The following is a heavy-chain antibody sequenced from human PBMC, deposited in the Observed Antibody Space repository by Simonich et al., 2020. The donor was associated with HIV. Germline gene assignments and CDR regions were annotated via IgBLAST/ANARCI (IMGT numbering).Heavy chain of an antibody. CDR3: ARRGPRYYDSSGYYSR. D-gene: IGHD3-22*01. CDR1: GGSFSGYY. V-gene: IGHV4-34*01. CDR2: INHSGST. Sequence: QVQLQQWGAGLLKPSETLSLTCAVYGGSFSGYYWSWIRQPPGKGLGWIGEINHSGSTNYNPALKSRVTISVDTSKNQFSLKLSSVTAADTAVYYCARRGPRYYDSSGYYSRWGQGTLVTVSS. J-gene: IGHJ4*02.